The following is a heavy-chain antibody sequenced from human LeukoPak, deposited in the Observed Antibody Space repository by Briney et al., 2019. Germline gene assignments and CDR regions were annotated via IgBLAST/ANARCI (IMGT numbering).Heavy chain of an antibody. CDR3: ARVNPLLAPGALDI. CDR1: GFTFSNAW. J-gene: IGHJ3*02. V-gene: IGHV3-7*01. Sequence: GGSLRLSCAASGFTFSNAWMNWVRQAPGKGLAWVANIKQDGSEKYYVDSVKGRFTISRDNVKNLLSLQMSSLRGEDTAVYYCARVNPLLAPGALDIWGQGTMVAVSS. CDR2: IKQDGSEK.